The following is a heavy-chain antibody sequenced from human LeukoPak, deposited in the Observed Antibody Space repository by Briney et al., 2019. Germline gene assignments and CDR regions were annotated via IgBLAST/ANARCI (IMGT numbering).Heavy chain of an antibody. V-gene: IGHV3-11*01. Sequence: GESLRLSCAASGFTFSDYYMSWIRQAPGKGLEWVSYISSSGSTIYYADSVKGRFTISRDNAKNSLYLQMNSLRAEDTAVYYCARDRRGSSWYQGYYYGMDVWGQGTTVTVSS. CDR1: GFTFSDYY. CDR2: ISSSGSTI. J-gene: IGHJ6*02. CDR3: ARDRRGSSWYQGYYYGMDV. D-gene: IGHD6-13*01.